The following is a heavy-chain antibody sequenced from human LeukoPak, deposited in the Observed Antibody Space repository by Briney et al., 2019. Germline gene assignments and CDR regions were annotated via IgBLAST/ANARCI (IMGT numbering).Heavy chain of an antibody. CDR1: GFTVRSNY. J-gene: IGHJ3*01. CDR3: ARDRYCSGGSCYGDAFDL. V-gene: IGHV3-53*01. D-gene: IGHD2-15*01. Sequence: PGGSLRLSCTASGFTVRSNYMSWVRQSPRKGLEWVSIMYSGGSTDYSDSVKGRFIISRDHSKNTLYHQMNSLRAEDTAVYYCARDRYCSGGSCYGDAFDLWGQGTMVTVSS. CDR2: MYSGGST.